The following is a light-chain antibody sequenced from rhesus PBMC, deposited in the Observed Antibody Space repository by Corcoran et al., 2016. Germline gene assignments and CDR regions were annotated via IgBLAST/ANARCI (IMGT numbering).Light chain of an antibody. Sequence: GDTVTITCRASQSISSWLAWYQQKQGKAPKLLIYKASSLESGVPSRISGSGHGTDFTLTISSLQSEDFATYYCQQYSSSPFTFGPGTKLDIK. CDR2: KAS. J-gene: IGKJ3*01. CDR1: QSISSW. CDR3: QQYSSSPFT. V-gene: IGKV1-22*01.